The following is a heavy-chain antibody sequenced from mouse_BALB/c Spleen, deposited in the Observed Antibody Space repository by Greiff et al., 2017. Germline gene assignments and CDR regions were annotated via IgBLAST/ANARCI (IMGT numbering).Heavy chain of an antibody. CDR3: ARERRLLRSYYAMDY. CDR1: GFNIKDTY. V-gene: IGHV14-3*02. CDR2: IDPANGNT. J-gene: IGHJ4*01. Sequence: VQLKESGAELVKPGASVKLSCTASGFNIKDTYMHWVKQRPEQGLEWIGRIDPANGNTKYDPKFQGKATITADTSSNTAYLQLSSLTSEDTAVYYCARERRLLRSYYAMDYWGQGTSVTVSS. D-gene: IGHD1-1*01.